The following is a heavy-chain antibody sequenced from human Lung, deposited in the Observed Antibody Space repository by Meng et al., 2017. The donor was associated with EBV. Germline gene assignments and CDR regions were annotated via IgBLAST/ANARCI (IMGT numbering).Heavy chain of an antibody. CDR2: ITYDGTKK. V-gene: IGHV3-30*03. J-gene: IGHJ4*02. CDR1: GFAFSKFG. CDR3: TPFDY. Sequence: QLDGAGGGVVQPGWCLGLYCVASGFAFSKFGIHWVRQAPGKGLEWVAVITYDGTKKYYADSVEGRFTISRDNSKNTLFLQMNSLKVEDTAVYYCTPFDYWGQGTLVTVSS.